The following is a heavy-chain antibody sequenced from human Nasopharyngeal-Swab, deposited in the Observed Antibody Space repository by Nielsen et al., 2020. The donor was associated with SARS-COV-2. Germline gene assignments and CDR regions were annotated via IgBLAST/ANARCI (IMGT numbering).Heavy chain of an antibody. CDR3: AKDDVVRGDAFDI. V-gene: IGHV3-23*01. CDR2: ISASGGST. D-gene: IGHD3-10*01. Sequence: GESLKISCIASGFTFNIYAMARVRRTPGRGLQWVSGISASGGSTYYTDSVKGRFAVSRDNSRNTPYLQMHSLRVEDTALYYCAKDDVVRGDAFDIWGQGTMVTVSS. J-gene: IGHJ3*02. CDR1: GFTFNIYA.